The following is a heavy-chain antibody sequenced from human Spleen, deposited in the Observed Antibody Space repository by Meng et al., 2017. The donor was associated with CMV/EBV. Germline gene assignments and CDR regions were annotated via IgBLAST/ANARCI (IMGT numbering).Heavy chain of an antibody. V-gene: IGHV2-5*02. CDR3: AHSLSSSWYDRDFDY. J-gene: IGHJ4*02. CDR1: FSLSTSRVG. Sequence: FSLSTSRVGVGWIRQPPGKALEWLALIYWDDDKRYSPSLKSRLTITKDTSKNQVVLTMTNMDPVDTATYYCAHSLSSSWYDRDFDYWGQGTLVTVSS. D-gene: IGHD6-13*01. CDR2: IYWDDDK.